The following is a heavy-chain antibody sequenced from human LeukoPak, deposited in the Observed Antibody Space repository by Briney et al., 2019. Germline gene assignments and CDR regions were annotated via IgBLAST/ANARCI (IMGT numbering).Heavy chain of an antibody. V-gene: IGHV4-38-2*01. CDR2: IYHSGST. Sequence: PSETLSLTCAVSGYSISSGYYWGWIRQPPGKGLEWIGSIYHSGSTYYNPSLKSRVTISVDTSKNQFSLKLSSVTAADPAVYYCARGYYDPHDYWGQGTLVTVSS. J-gene: IGHJ4*02. CDR1: GYSISSGYY. CDR3: ARGYYDPHDY. D-gene: IGHD3-22*01.